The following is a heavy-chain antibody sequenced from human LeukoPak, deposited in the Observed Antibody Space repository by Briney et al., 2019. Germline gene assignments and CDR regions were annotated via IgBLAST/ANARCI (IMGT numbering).Heavy chain of an antibody. V-gene: IGHV3-23*01. CDR3: ARDQSTTALSEY. Sequence: SGGSLRLSCAASGFNFNAYTLTWVRQAPGKRPEWLAAVTGGHGVTYYADSVRGRFTISRDNSRNTLYLQMTGLTAEDTAVYYCARDQSTTALSEYWGQGTLVTVSS. D-gene: IGHD1-7*01. J-gene: IGHJ1*01. CDR2: VTGGHGVT. CDR1: GFNFNAYT.